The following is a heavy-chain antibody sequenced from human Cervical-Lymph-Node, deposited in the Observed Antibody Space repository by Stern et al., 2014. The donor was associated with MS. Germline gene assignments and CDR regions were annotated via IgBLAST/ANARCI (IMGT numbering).Heavy chain of an antibody. J-gene: IGHJ1*01. V-gene: IGHV4-61*02. D-gene: IGHD5-18*01. CDR3: VRGEAIRPVTAEYFQH. CDR2: IYTGGSGSA. Sequence: QLQLQESGPGLVKPSETLSLTCTVSSGSISSGGYHWSWIRQPAGKGLEWIGLIYTGGSGSASYNPPLKSRINISLETSKTNFSLRLTSVTAADTAVYYCVRGEAIRPVTAEYFQHWGQGALVTVSS. CDR1: SGSISSGGYH.